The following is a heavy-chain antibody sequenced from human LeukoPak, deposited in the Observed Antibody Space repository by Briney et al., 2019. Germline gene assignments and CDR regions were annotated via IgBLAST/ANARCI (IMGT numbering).Heavy chain of an antibody. CDR3: ARDCRVGTSCRPW. Sequence: GGSLRLSCAASGFTYSSYAMHWVRQGPGKGLEWVAVVSYDGSNKYYADSVKGRFTISRDNSKNTLYLQMNSLRAEDTAVYYCARDCRVGTSCRPWWGQGTLVTLSS. CDR1: GFTYSSYA. V-gene: IGHV3-30-3*01. CDR2: VSYDGSNK. J-gene: IGHJ4*02. D-gene: IGHD2-2*01.